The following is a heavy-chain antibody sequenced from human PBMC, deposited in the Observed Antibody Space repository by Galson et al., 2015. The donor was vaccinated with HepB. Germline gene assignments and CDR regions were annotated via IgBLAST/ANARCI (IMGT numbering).Heavy chain of an antibody. D-gene: IGHD6-13*01. J-gene: IGHJ3*02. CDR1: GGSFSGYH. V-gene: IGHV4-34*01. Sequence: ETLSLTCAVYGGSFSGYHWSWFRRPPGKGLEWIGEIDHSGSTKYTPSLKSRVTISAVRSKRQFSLKLTSVTAADTAVYFCASSSSSWLPDAFDIWGQGTVVTVSP. CDR3: ASSSSSWLPDAFDI. CDR2: IDHSGST.